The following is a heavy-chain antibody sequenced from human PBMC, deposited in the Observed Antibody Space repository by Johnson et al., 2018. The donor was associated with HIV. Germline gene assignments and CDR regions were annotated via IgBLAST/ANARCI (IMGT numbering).Heavy chain of an antibody. D-gene: IGHD3-3*01. CDR3: ARDGGYNLWSGWPPGAFDF. CDR1: GFTFSSYW. Sequence: EVQLVEFGGGLVQPGGSLRLSCAASGFTFSSYWMSWVRQAPGKGLEWVTNIKLDGSEKYYVDSVRGRFTISRDNAKNSLYLQMNSLRAEDTAVYYCARDGGYNLWSGWPPGAFDFWGQGTMVTVSS. J-gene: IGHJ3*01. CDR2: IKLDGSEK. V-gene: IGHV3-7*01.